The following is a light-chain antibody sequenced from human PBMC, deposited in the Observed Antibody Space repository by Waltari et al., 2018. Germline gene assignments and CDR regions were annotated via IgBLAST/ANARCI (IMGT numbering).Light chain of an antibody. CDR1: QSVSSY. CDR3: QQRSNWQGYT. CDR2: DAS. J-gene: IGKJ2*01. Sequence: EIVLTQSPATLSLSPGERATPSCRPSQSVSSYLAWYHQKPGQAPRLLIYDASNRATGIPARFSGSGSGTDFTLTISSLEPEDFAVYYCQQRSNWQGYTFGQGTKLEIK. V-gene: IGKV3-11*01.